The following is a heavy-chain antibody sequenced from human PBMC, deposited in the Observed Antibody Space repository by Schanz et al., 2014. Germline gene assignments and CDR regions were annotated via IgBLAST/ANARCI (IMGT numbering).Heavy chain of an antibody. CDR1: GFTFNTSW. J-gene: IGHJ5*02. D-gene: IGHD6-13*01. Sequence: EVQLVTSGGDLVQPGGSLRLSCAASGFTFNTSWFHWVRQPPGKGLLWVSRVSRDGSETTYADSVKGRFTISRDNARYSLYLEMNSLRAEDTAVYYCARGRARQLVHWFDPWGQGTLVTVSS. V-gene: IGHV3-74*01. CDR3: ARGRARQLVHWFDP. CDR2: VSRDGSET.